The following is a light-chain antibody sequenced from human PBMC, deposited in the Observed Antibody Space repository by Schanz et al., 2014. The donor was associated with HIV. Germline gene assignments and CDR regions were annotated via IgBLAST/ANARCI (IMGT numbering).Light chain of an antibody. Sequence: QSALTQPPSASGSPGQSVTISCTGTSSDVGGDDYVSWYQQHPGKAPKLVIYGVTKRPSGVPDRFSGSKSGNTASLTVSGLQAEDEADYYCSSYAGSDNWVFGGGTKLTVL. V-gene: IGLV2-8*01. CDR2: GVT. CDR1: SSDVGGDDY. J-gene: IGLJ3*02. CDR3: SSYAGSDNWV.